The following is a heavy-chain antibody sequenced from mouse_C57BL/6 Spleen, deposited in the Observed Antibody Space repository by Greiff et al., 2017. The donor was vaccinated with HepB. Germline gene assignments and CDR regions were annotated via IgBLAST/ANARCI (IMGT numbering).Heavy chain of an antibody. Sequence: VQLQQSGTELVKPGASVKLSCKASGYTFTSYWMHWVKQRPGQGLEWIGNINPSNGGTNYNEKFKSKATLTVDKSSSTAYMQLSSLTSEDSAVYYCARDPTTVAHFDYWGQGTTLTVSS. CDR1: GYTFTSYW. V-gene: IGHV1-53*01. D-gene: IGHD1-1*01. CDR2: INPSNGGT. CDR3: ARDPTTVAHFDY. J-gene: IGHJ2*01.